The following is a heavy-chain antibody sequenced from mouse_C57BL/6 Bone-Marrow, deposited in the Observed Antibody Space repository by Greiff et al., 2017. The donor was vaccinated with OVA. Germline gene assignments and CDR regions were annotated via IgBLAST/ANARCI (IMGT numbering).Heavy chain of an antibody. D-gene: IGHD4-1*01. Sequence: VQGVESGPELVKPGASVKISCKASGYTFTDYYVNWVKQRPGKGLEWIGWIYPGSGNNKYNEKFKGKATLTVDTSTSTAYMQLSSLTSEDSAVYFCARGDWDYFDYWGQGTTLTVSS. CDR1: GYTFTDYY. CDR2: IYPGSGNN. CDR3: ARGDWDYFDY. V-gene: IGHV1-84*01. J-gene: IGHJ2*01.